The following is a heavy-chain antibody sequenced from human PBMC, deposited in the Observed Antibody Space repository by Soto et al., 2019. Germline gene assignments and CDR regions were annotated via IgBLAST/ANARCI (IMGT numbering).Heavy chain of an antibody. CDR2: IVPLLGTA. J-gene: IGHJ4*02. V-gene: IGHV1-69*11. D-gene: IGHD6-19*01. CDR1: GGTFSTSG. CDR3: AREYSSGWAGY. Sequence: SVKVSCKASGGTFSTSGIGWVRQAPGQGLEWVGRIVPLLGTANYAQRFQGRVTITADESTNTAYMELSSLRSEDTAVYYCAREYSSGWAGYWGQGTLVTVSS.